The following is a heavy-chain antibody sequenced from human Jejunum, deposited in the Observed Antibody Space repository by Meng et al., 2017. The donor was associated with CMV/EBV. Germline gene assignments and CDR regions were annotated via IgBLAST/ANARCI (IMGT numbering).Heavy chain of an antibody. CDR2: ISYDGGNE. CDR3: ARENDYSNYFDQ. J-gene: IGHJ4*02. Sequence: AASGITFSSYAMAWVRQAPGKGLEWVALISYDGGNEYYADSVKGRFTISRDSSKSTLYLQMNSLRGEDSAIYYCARENDYSNYFDQWGRGTLVTVSS. CDR1: GITFSSYA. V-gene: IGHV3-30-3*01. D-gene: IGHD4-11*01.